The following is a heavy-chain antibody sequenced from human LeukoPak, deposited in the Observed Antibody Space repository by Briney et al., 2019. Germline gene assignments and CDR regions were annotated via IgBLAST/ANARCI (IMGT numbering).Heavy chain of an antibody. D-gene: IGHD3-9*01. Sequence: PSETLSLTCTVSGGSIGGYYWSWIRQPPGKGLEWIGYIYYSGSRGNTNYNPSLKSRVSISVDTSKNQFSLKMSSVTAADTAVYYCAKDANYEILTGYWYFDLWGRGTLVTVSS. CDR2: IYYSGSRGNT. CDR1: GGSIGGYY. J-gene: IGHJ2*01. CDR3: AKDANYEILTGYWYFDL. V-gene: IGHV4-59*01.